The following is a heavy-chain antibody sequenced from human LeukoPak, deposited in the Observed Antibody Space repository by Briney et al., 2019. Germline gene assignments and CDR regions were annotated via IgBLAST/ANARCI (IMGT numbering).Heavy chain of an antibody. V-gene: IGHV1-24*01. Sequence: ASVKVSCKVSGYTLTELSMHWVRQAPGKGLEWVGGFDPEDGETIYAQKFQGRVTMTEDTSTDTAYMELSSLRSEDTAVYYCATDLPYYYGSGSYAIWGQGTLVTVSS. CDR1: GYTLTELS. D-gene: IGHD3-10*01. CDR3: ATDLPYYYGSGSYAI. CDR2: FDPEDGET. J-gene: IGHJ4*02.